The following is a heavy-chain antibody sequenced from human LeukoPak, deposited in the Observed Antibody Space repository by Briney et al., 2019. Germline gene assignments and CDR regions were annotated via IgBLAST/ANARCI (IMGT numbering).Heavy chain of an antibody. V-gene: IGHV4-34*01. CDR2: INHSGST. CDR1: GGSFSGYY. J-gene: IGHJ4*02. CDR3: ARGLVAGSIDY. D-gene: IGHD6-19*01. Sequence: SETLSLTCAVYGGSFSGYYWSWIRQPPGQGLEWIGEINHSGSTNYNPSLKSRVTISVDTSKNQFSLKLSSVTAADTAVYYCARGLVAGSIDYWGQGTLVTVS.